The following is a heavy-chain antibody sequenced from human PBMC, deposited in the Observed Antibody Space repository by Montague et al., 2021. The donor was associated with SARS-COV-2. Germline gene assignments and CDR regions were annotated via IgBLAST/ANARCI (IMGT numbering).Heavy chain of an antibody. CDR3: ARTLLDYYGMDV. Sequence: SLRLSCAASGFTFSSYAMHWVRQAPGKGLEWVAVISYDGSSKYYADSVKGRFTISRDNSKNTLYLQMNSLRAEDTAVYYCARTLLDYYGMDVWGQGTTVTVSS. D-gene: IGHD2/OR15-2a*01. CDR2: ISYDGSSK. CDR1: GFTFSSYA. V-gene: IGHV3-30-3*01. J-gene: IGHJ6*02.